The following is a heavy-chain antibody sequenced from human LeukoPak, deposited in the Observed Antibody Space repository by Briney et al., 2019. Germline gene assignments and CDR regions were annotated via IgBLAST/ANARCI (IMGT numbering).Heavy chain of an antibody. CDR2: ISSSGSTI. CDR3: ARGGPGSYWEGAFDI. D-gene: IGHD1-26*01. V-gene: IGHV3-48*03. CDR1: GFTFSSYE. Sequence: PGGSLRLXCAASGFTFSSYEMNWVRQAPGKGLEWVSYISSSGSTIYYADSVKGRFTISRDNAKNSLYLQMNSLRAEDTAVYYCARGGPGSYWEGAFDIWGQGTMVTVSS. J-gene: IGHJ3*02.